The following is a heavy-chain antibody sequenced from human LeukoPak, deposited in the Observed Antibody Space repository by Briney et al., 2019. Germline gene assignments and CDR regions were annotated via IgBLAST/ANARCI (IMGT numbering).Heavy chain of an antibody. CDR1: GGSISSNY. Sequence: SETLSLTCTVSGGSISSNYWSWIRQPPGEGLEWIGYIYYSGSTNYNPSLMSRVTNYNPSLKSRVTISVDTSKNQFSLKLSSVTAADTAVYYCARAVTGDALDIWGQGTMVIVSS. V-gene: IGHV4-59*12. CDR3: ARAVTGDALDI. CDR2: IYYSGST. D-gene: IGHD2-21*02. J-gene: IGHJ3*02.